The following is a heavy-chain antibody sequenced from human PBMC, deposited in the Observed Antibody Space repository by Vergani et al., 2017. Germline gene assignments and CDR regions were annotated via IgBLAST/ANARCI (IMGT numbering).Heavy chain of an antibody. CDR3: ARDGDFWSAYFSSTNWFDP. J-gene: IGHJ5*02. V-gene: IGHV3-33*01. CDR2: IWYDGSKK. D-gene: IGHD3-3*01. Sequence: QVQLVESGGGVVQPGRSLRLSCAASGFTFSTSGMHWVRQAPGQGLEWVAVIWYDGSKKYYGDSVKGRFTISRDNSKNTLYLQMNSLSAEDAAVYYCARDGDFWSAYFSSTNWFDPWGQGTLVTVSS. CDR1: GFTFSTSG.